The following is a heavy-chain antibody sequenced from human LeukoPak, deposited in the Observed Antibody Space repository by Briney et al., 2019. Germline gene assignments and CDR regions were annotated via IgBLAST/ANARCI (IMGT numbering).Heavy chain of an antibody. D-gene: IGHD3-16*01. Sequence: GGSLRLSCATSGFSFSTYGMHSVRQAPGKGLEWVALIWNAGTNTYYAGSVKGRFTISRDNSKNTLYLQMNSLRAEDTAVYYCAGDTPPGGDYYFDYWGQGTLVIVSS. V-gene: IGHV3-33*01. CDR2: IWNAGTNT. J-gene: IGHJ4*02. CDR1: GFSFSTYG. CDR3: AGDTPPGGDYYFDY.